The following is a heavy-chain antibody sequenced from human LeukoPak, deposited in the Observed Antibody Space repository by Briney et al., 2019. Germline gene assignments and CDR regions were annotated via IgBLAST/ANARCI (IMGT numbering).Heavy chain of an antibody. CDR1: GFTFSYYA. J-gene: IGHJ4*02. Sequence: GGSLRLSCAASGFTFSYYAMHWVRQAPGKGLEWVAVISYDGSNKYYADSVKGRFTISRDNSKNTLYLQINSLRAEDPAVYYCARDRGYRRYYFDYWGQGTLVTVSS. D-gene: IGHD5-18*01. CDR3: ARDRGYRRYYFDY. V-gene: IGHV3-30*04. CDR2: ISYDGSNK.